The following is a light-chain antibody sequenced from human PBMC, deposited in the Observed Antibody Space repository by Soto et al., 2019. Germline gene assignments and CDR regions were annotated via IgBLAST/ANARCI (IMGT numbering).Light chain of an antibody. J-gene: IGKJ2*01. Sequence: EIVMTQSPATLSVSPGESATLSCRASQSVNTNLAWYQQKPGRAPRPLIHGESTRATGIPARFSGSGSGTEFTLNISILQSEDFAVYYCQQYNNWPPHTFGQGTKLEIK. CDR2: GES. CDR1: QSVNTN. CDR3: QQYNNWPPHT. V-gene: IGKV3-15*01.